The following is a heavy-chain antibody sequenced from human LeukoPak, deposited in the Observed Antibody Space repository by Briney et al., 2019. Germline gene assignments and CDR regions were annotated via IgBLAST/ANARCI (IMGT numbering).Heavy chain of an antibody. CDR1: GFTFSIYG. J-gene: IGHJ4*02. D-gene: IGHD2-15*01. V-gene: IGHV3-33*01. CDR2: IWYDGSNK. Sequence: GGSLRLSCAASGFTFSIYGMHWVRQAPGKGLEWVAVIWYDGSNKYYADSVKGRFTISRDNSKNTLYLQMGSLRAEDTAVYYCARDRDYCSGGSCYVDYWGQGTLVTVSS. CDR3: ARDRDYCSGGSCYVDY.